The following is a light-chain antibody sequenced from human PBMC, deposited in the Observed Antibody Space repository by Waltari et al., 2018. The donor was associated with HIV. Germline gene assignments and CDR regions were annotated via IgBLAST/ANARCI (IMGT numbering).Light chain of an antibody. CDR1: SSDIGNHKY. CDR2: EVS. V-gene: IGLV2-14*01. CDR3: NSETSAGTYV. J-gene: IGLJ1*01. Sequence: QSALTQPASVPGSPGQSITISCVGTSSDIGNHKYVSWFQHHPGKAPTLIIYEVSKRPSGVSDRFAGSKAGNTASLTISGLQVEDEAEYYCNSETSAGTYVFGTGTKVTVL.